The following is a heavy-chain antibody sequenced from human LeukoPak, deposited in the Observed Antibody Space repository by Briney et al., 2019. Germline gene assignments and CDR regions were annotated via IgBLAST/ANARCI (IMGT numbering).Heavy chain of an antibody. CDR2: MNPNSGNT. Sequence: GASAKVSCKASGYTFTSYDINWVRQATGQGLEWMGWMNPNSGNTGYAQKFQGRVTMTRNTSISTAYMELSSLRSEDTAVYYCARRICSSTSCKFYYYYGMDVWGQGTTVTVSS. D-gene: IGHD2-2*01. J-gene: IGHJ6*02. CDR1: GYTFTSYD. V-gene: IGHV1-8*01. CDR3: ARRICSSTSCKFYYYYGMDV.